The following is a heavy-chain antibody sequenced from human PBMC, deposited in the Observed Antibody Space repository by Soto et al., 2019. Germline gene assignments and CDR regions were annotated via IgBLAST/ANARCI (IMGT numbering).Heavy chain of an antibody. J-gene: IGHJ5*02. V-gene: IGHV3-30*18. CDR1: GFTFSNYG. CDR3: AKDFDPFTLSTTGFDP. D-gene: IGHD2-2*01. Sequence: GGSLRLSCAASGFTFSNYGMHWVRQAPGKGLEWVALISYDGSNKYYADSVKGRFTISRDNSRNTLYLQMNSLRAEDTAVYYCAKDFDPFTLSTTGFDPWGQGTLVTVS. CDR2: ISYDGSNK.